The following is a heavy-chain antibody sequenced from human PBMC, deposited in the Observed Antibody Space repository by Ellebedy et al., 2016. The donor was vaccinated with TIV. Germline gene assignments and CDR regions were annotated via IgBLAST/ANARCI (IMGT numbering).Heavy chain of an antibody. CDR3: TTADY. V-gene: IGHV1-24*01. CDR2: FHPEDGET. Sequence: AASVKVSCKVSGYTLTALSIHWVRQAPGKGLEWMGGFHPEDGETIYAQRFQGRVTMTEDTSTDTAYMELTSLRSDDTAVYYCTTADYWGQGTLVTVSS. CDR1: GYTLTALS. J-gene: IGHJ4*02.